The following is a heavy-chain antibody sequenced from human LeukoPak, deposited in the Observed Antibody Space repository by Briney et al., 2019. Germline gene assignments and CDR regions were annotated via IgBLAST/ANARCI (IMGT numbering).Heavy chain of an antibody. CDR2: IYYSGST. V-gene: IGHV4-59*01. CDR1: GGSISSYY. Sequence: SETLSLTRTVSGGSISSYYWSWIRQPPGKGLEWIGYIYYSGSTNYNPSLKSRVTISVDTSKNQFSLKLSSVTAADTAVYYCASAKRDYYGSGSYYNPYYYYYMDVWGKGTTVTISS. D-gene: IGHD3-10*01. J-gene: IGHJ6*03. CDR3: ASAKRDYYGSGSYYNPYYYYYMDV.